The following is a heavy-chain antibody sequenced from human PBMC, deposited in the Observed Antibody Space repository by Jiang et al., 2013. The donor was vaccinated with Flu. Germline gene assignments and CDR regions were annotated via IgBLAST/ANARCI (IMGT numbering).Heavy chain of an antibody. CDR2: IHYSGTT. D-gene: IGHD2-21*02. Sequence: GLVKPSETLSLTCTVSGDSISDYFWNWIRQPPGKGLEWIGYIHYSGTTNYNPSLKSRVGISVDTSKTHFSLKLTSVTAADTAIYYCARAVVTASWYFDLWGRGTLVTVSS. V-gene: IGHV4-59*01. J-gene: IGHJ2*01. CDR1: GDSISDYF. CDR3: ARAVVTASWYFDL.